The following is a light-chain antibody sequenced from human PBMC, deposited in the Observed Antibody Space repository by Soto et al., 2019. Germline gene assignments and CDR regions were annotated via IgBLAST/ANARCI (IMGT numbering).Light chain of an antibody. CDR1: QSVRGN. V-gene: IGKV3-15*01. CDR2: DVS. CDR3: QQYYNWPRT. Sequence: EILMTQSPVTLSVSPGERATLSCWASQSVRGNLAWYRQKPGQAPSLLIYDVSTRATGVPVRFRGSGSGTEFTLTISSLRSEDFAVYFCQQYYNWPRTFGQGTKVDIK. J-gene: IGKJ1*01.